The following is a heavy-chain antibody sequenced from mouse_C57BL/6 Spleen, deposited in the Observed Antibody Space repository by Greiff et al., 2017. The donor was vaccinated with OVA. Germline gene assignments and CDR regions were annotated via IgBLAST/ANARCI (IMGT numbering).Heavy chain of an antibody. J-gene: IGHJ2*01. CDR2: IYPGSGST. Sequence: VQLQESGAELVKPGASVKMSCKASGYTFTSYWITWVKQRPGQGLEWIGDIYPGSGSTNYNEKFKSKATLTVDTSSSTAYMQLSSLTSEDSAVYYCARQLTTVVAYVDYRGQGTTLTVYS. CDR3: ARQLTTVVAYVDY. V-gene: IGHV1-55*01. D-gene: IGHD1-1*01. CDR1: GYTFTSYW.